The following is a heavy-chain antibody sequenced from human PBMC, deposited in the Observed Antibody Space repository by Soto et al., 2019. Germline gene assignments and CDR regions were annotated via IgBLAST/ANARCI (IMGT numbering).Heavy chain of an antibody. J-gene: IGHJ5*02. D-gene: IGHD3-22*01. CDR2: IYYSGST. Sequence: SETLSLTCTVSGGSVSSGSYYWSWIRQPPGKGLEWIGYIYYSGSTNYNPSLKSRVTISVDTSKNQFSLKLSSVTAADTAVYYCARDLRFGERSSGYYWFDPWGQGTLVTVSS. V-gene: IGHV4-61*01. CDR3: ARDLRFGERSSGYYWFDP. CDR1: GGSVSSGSYY.